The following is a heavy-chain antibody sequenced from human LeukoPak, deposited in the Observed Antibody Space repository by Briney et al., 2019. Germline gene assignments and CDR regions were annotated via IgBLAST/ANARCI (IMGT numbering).Heavy chain of an antibody. CDR3: ARGGGSSGYYFDY. CDR2: INHSGST. J-gene: IGHJ4*02. Sequence: SETLSLTCALYGGSSRGLDGSWIRQPPGQGLEWIGEINHSGSTNYNPSLKSRVTISVDTSKNQFSLKLSSVTAAATAVYYCARGGGSSGYYFDYWGQGTLVTVSS. D-gene: IGHD3-22*01. V-gene: IGHV4-34*01. CDR1: GGSSRGLD.